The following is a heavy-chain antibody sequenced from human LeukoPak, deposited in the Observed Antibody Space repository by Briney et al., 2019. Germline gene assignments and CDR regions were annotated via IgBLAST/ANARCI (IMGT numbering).Heavy chain of an antibody. CDR1: GFTFSTYS. CDR3: AKDINYDSSGYFDY. D-gene: IGHD3-22*01. Sequence: SGGSLRLXCAASGFTFSTYSMNWVCRAPGKGLEWVSSISSSSGYIYYADSVKGRFTISRDNAKNSLYLQMNSLRAEDMALYYCAKDINYDSSGYFDYWGQGTLVTVSS. CDR2: ISSSSGYI. J-gene: IGHJ4*02. V-gene: IGHV3-21*04.